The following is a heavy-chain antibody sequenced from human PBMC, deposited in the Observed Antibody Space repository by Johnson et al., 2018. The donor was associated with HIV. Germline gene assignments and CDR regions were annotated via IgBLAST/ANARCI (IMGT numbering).Heavy chain of an antibody. CDR1: GFTFSSYW. D-gene: IGHD6-6*01. V-gene: IGHV3-20*01. J-gene: IGHJ3*01. Sequence: VQLVESGGGVVQPGRSLRLSCAASGFTFSSYWMSWVRQPPGKGLEWVSGINWNGGSTGYADSVKGRFTISRDKGKNSLYLQMNSLRAEDTALYACARDRYSSSSGAYYYLIWGQGTMVTVSS. CDR3: ARDRYSSSSGAYYYLI. CDR2: INWNGGST.